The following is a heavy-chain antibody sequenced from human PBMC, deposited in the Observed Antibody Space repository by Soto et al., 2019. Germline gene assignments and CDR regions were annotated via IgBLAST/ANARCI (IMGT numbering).Heavy chain of an antibody. CDR3: AAPPRY. CDR1: GGSISSSSYY. V-gene: IGHV4-61*05. Sequence: PSETLSLTCTVSGGSISSSSYYWGWIRQPPGKGLEWIGYIYDSGSTNYSPSLKSRVTISVDTSKNQFSLKLTSVTAAVTAVYYCAAPPRYWGQGSLVTVSS. J-gene: IGHJ4*02. D-gene: IGHD6-6*01. CDR2: IYDSGST.